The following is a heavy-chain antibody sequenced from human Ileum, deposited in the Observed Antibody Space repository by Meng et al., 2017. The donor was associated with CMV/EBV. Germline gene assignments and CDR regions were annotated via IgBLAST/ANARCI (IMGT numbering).Heavy chain of an antibody. CDR2: IFYRGSS. Sequence: VSGRSISPAGYYWSWIRQTPGDGLQWIGHIFYRGSSYYNPSLQSRVSISVDTSKNEFSLKLSSVTAADTAIYYCARARRIRGIFFDVWGRGTLVTVSS. CDR3: ARARRIRGIFFDV. D-gene: IGHD3-10*01. V-gene: IGHV4-30-4*01. CDR1: GRSISPAGYY. J-gene: IGHJ4*01.